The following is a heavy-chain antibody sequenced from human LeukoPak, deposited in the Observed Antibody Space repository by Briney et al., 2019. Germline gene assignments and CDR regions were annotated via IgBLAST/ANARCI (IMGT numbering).Heavy chain of an antibody. CDR3: ARLTSIAAAGTYYYCMDV. V-gene: IGHV3-30*02. CDR2: IRYDGSNK. J-gene: IGHJ6*03. D-gene: IGHD6-13*01. CDR1: GFTFSTSG. Sequence: GGSLRLSCATSGFTFSTSGMHWVRQAPGKGLEGVTFIRYDGSNKYYAESVKGRFTISRDNSKNTVYLQMNSLRAEDTAMYYCARLTSIAAAGTYYYCMDVWGKGTTVTVSS.